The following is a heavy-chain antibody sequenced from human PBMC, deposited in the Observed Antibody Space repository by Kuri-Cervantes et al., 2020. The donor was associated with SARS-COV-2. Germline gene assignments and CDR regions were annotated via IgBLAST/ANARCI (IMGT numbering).Heavy chain of an antibody. D-gene: IGHD2-2*01. V-gene: IGHV4-4*02. J-gene: IGHJ3*02. Sequence: SDTLSLTFAVSGDSISSDHWWGWVRQPPGKGLEWIGEIYHGGSTNYNPSLKSRVTISIDKSKKQFSLNLRSVSAADTAVYYCARDRKVPANRDAFDIWGPGTMVTVSS. CDR2: IYHGGST. CDR3: ARDRKVPANRDAFDI. CDR1: GDSISSDHW.